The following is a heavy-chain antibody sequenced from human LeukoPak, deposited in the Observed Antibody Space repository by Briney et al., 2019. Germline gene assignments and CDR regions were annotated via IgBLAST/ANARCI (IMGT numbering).Heavy chain of an antibody. Sequence: GGSLRLSCAASGFTFSNAWMSWVRQAPARGLAWVGRIKSQADGGTTDYAAPVKGRFTISRDDSKNTLFLQMNSLRTEDTAVYYCASDRRDCGNDCPRYYFDYWGQGTLVTVSS. V-gene: IGHV3-15*01. D-gene: IGHD2-21*02. CDR3: ASDRRDCGNDCPRYYFDY. J-gene: IGHJ4*02. CDR2: IKSQADGGTT. CDR1: GFTFSNAW.